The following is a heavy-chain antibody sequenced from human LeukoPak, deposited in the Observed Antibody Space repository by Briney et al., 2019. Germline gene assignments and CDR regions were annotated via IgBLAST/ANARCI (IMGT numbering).Heavy chain of an antibody. CDR1: GYRFNVYD. V-gene: IGHV1-18*01. Sequence: ASVTVSCKTSGYRFNVYDILWVRQAPGHGLDYVGWISTYTGRANYAQKFQGRVSVITDTSTSTAYLELTNLTSSDTGLYYCARADGTNSGTNAFDVWGLGTMVTVAS. D-gene: IGHD4-23*01. J-gene: IGHJ3*01. CDR3: ARADGTNSGTNAFDV. CDR2: ISTYTGRA.